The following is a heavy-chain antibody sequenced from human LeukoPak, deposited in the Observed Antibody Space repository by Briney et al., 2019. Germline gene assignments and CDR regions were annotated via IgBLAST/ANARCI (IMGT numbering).Heavy chain of an antibody. CDR1: GYTFNTYG. J-gene: IGHJ3*02. CDR2: ISAYTGNT. Sequence: ASVKVSCKASGYTFNTYGISWVRQVPGQGLEWMGWISAYTGNTNYAQNLQGRVTMTTDTSTRTAYMDLRSLRSDDTAVYYCARDLIVGATLAGGHDAFDIWGQGTMVTVSS. V-gene: IGHV1-18*01. CDR3: ARDLIVGATLAGGHDAFDI. D-gene: IGHD1-26*01.